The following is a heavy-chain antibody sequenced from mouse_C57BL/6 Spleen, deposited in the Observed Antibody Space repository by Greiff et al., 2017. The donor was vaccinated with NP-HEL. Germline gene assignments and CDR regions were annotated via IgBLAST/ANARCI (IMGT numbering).Heavy chain of an antibody. J-gene: IGHJ2*01. D-gene: IGHD1-1*01. CDR2: INPNNGGT. Sequence: VQLQQSGPELVKPGASVKIPCKASGYTFTDYNMDWVKQSHGKSLEWIGDINPNNGGTIYNQKFKGKATLTVDKSSSTAYMELRSLTSEDTAVYYCARALRDRYGSSIGFDYWGQGTTLTVSS. V-gene: IGHV1-18*01. CDR3: ARALRDRYGSSIGFDY. CDR1: GYTFTDYN.